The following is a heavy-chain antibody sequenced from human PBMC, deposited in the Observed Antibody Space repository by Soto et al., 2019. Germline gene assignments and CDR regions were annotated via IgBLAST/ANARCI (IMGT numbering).Heavy chain of an antibody. J-gene: IGHJ4*02. Sequence: GGPVKVSCKASGYTFTSYGISWVRQAPGQGLEWIGWISAYNGNTNYAQKLQGRVTMTTDTSTSTAYMELRSLRSDDTAVYYCARDYYYDFWSGYQYYFDYWGQGTLVTVSS. CDR2: ISAYNGNT. D-gene: IGHD3-3*01. CDR3: ARDYYYDFWSGYQYYFDY. CDR1: GYTFTSYG. V-gene: IGHV1-18*01.